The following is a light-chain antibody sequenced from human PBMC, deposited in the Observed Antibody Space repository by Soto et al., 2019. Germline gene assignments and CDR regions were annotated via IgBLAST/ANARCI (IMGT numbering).Light chain of an antibody. CDR1: QSLVSSHGDTY. V-gene: IGKV2-30*01. CDR2: DVS. CDR3: MQGTHWPPFT. Sequence: DVVLTQSTLSLPVTLGQPASISCRSSQSLVSSHGDTYLNWFHQRPGQSPRRLIYDVSKRDSGVPDRFSGSGSGTDFTLKISRVEAEDVGVYYCMQGTHWPPFTFGPGTRVDFK. J-gene: IGKJ3*01.